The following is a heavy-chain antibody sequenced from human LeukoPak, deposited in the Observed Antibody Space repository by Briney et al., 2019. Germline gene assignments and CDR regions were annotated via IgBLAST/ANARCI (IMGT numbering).Heavy chain of an antibody. CDR2: FYHSGST. D-gene: IGHD2-8*01. J-gene: IGHJ5*02. V-gene: IGHV4-38-2*02. CDR1: GYSISSGYY. CDR3: ARDRILYSPSKLDP. Sequence: SETLSLTCTVSGYSISSGYYWGWIRQPPGKGLEWIGSFYHSGSTYYNPSLKSRVTISVDTSKNQFSLKLSSVTAADTAVYYCARDRILYSPSKLDPWGQGTLVTVSS.